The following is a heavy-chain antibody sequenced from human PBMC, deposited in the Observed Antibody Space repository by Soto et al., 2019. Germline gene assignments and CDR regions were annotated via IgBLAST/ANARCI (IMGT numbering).Heavy chain of an antibody. CDR1: GGSFSGYY. CDR3: ARSNLIHYVWGSYRYPLYGMDV. J-gene: IGHJ6*02. V-gene: IGHV4-34*01. D-gene: IGHD3-16*02. Sequence: SETLSLTCAVYGGSFSGYYWSWIRQPPGKGLEWIGEINHSGSTNYNPSLKSRVTISVDTSKNQFSLKLSSVTAADTAVYYCARSNLIHYVWGSYRYPLYGMDVWGQGTTVTVSS. CDR2: INHSGST.